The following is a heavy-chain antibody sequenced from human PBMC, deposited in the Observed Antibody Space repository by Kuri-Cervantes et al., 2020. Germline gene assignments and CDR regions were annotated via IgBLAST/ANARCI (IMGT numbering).Heavy chain of an antibody. CDR1: GYTFTSYD. CDR3: ARNPYGTGWFDP. V-gene: IGHV1-8*01. CDR2: MNPNSGNT. J-gene: IGHJ5*02. Sequence: ASVKVSCKASGYTFTSYDINWVRQAPGQGLEWMGWMNPNSGNTGYAQKFQGRVSMTRDMSTGTAYMDLSSLTSDDTAVYYCARNPYGTGWFDPWGQGTQVTVSS. D-gene: IGHD1-1*01.